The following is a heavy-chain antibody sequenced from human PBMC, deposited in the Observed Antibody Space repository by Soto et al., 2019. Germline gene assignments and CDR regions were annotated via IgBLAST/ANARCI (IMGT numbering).Heavy chain of an antibody. CDR3: ARTNAFDI. V-gene: IGHV4-59*11. J-gene: IGHJ3*02. CDR2: ISYSGGP. CDR1: GGSISSHY. Sequence: SETLSLTCTVSGGSISSHYWSWIRQPPGRGLEWIGFISYSGGPNYNPSLKSRVTISVDTSKNQFSLKLNSVTAADTAVYYCARTNAFDIWGQGTMVTVSS.